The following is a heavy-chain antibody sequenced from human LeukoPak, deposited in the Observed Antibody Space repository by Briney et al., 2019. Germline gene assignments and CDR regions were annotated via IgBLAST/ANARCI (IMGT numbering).Heavy chain of an antibody. V-gene: IGHV3-23*01. CDR2: ISGSGGST. D-gene: IGHD6-19*01. CDR1: GFTFSSYA. Sequence: GGSLRLSCAASGFTFSSYAMSWVRQAPGKGPEWVSAISGSGGSTYYADSVKGRFTISRDNSKNTLYLQMNSLRAEDTAVYYCTRLGYSSGWSDHWGQGALVTVSS. CDR3: TRLGYSSGWSDH. J-gene: IGHJ5*02.